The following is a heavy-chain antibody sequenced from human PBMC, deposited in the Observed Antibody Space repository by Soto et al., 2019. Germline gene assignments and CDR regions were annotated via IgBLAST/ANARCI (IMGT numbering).Heavy chain of an antibody. CDR3: ARDFYDNSGSDAFDI. J-gene: IGHJ3*02. CDR2: ISSSSSTI. D-gene: IGHD3-22*01. Sequence: GGSLILSCAASGFTFSSYSMNWVLQAPGKGLEWVSYISSSSSTIYYADSVKGRFTISRDSAKNSLYLQMNSLRDEDTAVYYCARDFYDNSGSDAFDIWGQGTMVTVSS. V-gene: IGHV3-48*02. CDR1: GFTFSSYS.